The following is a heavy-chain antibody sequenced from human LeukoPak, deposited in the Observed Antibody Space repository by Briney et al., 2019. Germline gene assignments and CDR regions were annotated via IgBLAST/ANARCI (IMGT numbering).Heavy chain of an antibody. CDR2: ISYDGSNK. D-gene: IGHD3-10*01. CDR1: GFTFSSYA. J-gene: IGHJ4*02. Sequence: GGSLRLSCAASGFTFSSYAMHWVRQAPGKGLEWVAVISYDGSNKYYADSVKGRFTISRDNSKNTLYLQMNSLRAEDTAVYYCARDRVQYYGSGSFPDYWGQGTLATVSS. CDR3: ARDRVQYYGSGSFPDY. V-gene: IGHV3-30*04.